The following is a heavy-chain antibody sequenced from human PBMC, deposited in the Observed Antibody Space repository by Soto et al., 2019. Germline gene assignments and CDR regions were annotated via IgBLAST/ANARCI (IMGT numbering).Heavy chain of an antibody. Sequence: GGSLRLSCAASGFTFSSYGMHWVRQAPGKGLEWVAVIWYDGSNKYYADSVMGRFTISRDNSKNTLYLQMNSLRAEDTAVYYCARGPFYYGSGSYPYYIDYWGQGTLVTVSS. J-gene: IGHJ4*02. CDR3: ARGPFYYGSGSYPYYIDY. V-gene: IGHV3-33*01. CDR1: GFTFSSYG. CDR2: IWYDGSNK. D-gene: IGHD3-10*01.